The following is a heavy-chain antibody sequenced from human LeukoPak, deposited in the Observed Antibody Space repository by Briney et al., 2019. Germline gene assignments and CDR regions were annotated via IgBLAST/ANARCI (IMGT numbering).Heavy chain of an antibody. Sequence: GASVKVSCKASGGTFSSYAISWVRQAPGQGLEWMGGIIPIFGTANYAQKFQGRVTITADESTSTAYIELGSLRSEDTAVYYCATLRSYPYWGQGTLVTVSS. D-gene: IGHD2-21*01. V-gene: IGHV1-69*13. J-gene: IGHJ4*02. CDR1: GGTFSSYA. CDR2: IIPIFGTA. CDR3: ATLRSYPY.